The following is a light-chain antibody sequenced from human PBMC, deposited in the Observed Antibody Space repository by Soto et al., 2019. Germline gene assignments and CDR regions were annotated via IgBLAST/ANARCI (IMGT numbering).Light chain of an antibody. Sequence: QSVLTQPASVSGSPGQSITISCTGTSSDVGGYNYVSWYQQHPGKAPKLMIYDVSNRPSGGSNRFSGSKSGNTASLTISGLQAEDEADYYCSSYTSSSTLMVFGGGTKVTVL. CDR3: SSYTSSSTLMV. V-gene: IGLV2-14*01. J-gene: IGLJ2*01. CDR2: DVS. CDR1: SSDVGGYNY.